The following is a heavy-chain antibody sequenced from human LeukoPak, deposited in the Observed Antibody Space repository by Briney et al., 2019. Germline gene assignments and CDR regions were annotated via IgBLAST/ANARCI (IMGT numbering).Heavy chain of an antibody. V-gene: IGHV4-39*02. J-gene: IGHJ4*02. CDR2: IYYSGST. D-gene: IGHD1-26*01. Sequence: SETLSLTCTVSGGSISSSSYYWGWIRQPPGKGLEWIGSIYYSGSTYYNPSLKSRVTISVDTSKNQFSLKLSSVTAADTAVYYCARDNMGSLDYWGQGILVTVSS. CDR3: ARDNMGSLDY. CDR1: GGSISSSSYY.